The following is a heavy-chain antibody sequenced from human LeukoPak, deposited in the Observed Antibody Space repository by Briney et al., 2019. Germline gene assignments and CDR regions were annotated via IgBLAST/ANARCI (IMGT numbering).Heavy chain of an antibody. Sequence: GGSLRLSCAASGFSFGSYGMHWVRQAPGKGLEWVAVISYDGVTKYYTDSVKGRFTISRDNSKNTLYLQMSSLRAEDTAVYYCAKDPHAANFRYYFEYWGQGTPLTVSS. CDR1: GFSFGSYG. J-gene: IGHJ4*02. D-gene: IGHD2-15*01. V-gene: IGHV3-30*18. CDR3: AKDPHAANFRYYFEY. CDR2: ISYDGVTK.